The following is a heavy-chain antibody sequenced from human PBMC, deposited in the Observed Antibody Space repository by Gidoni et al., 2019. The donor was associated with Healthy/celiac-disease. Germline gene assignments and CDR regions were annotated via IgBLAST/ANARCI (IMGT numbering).Heavy chain of an antibody. CDR3: ARDLSPNYYGSGSYSG. Sequence: QVQLQESGPGLVKPSQTLSLTCTVSGGSISSGDYYWSWIRQPPGKGLEWIGYIYYSGSTYYNPSLKSRVTISVDASKNQFSLKLSSVTAADTAVYYCARDLSPNYYGSGSYSGWGQGTLVTVSS. J-gene: IGHJ4*02. V-gene: IGHV4-30-4*01. CDR2: IYYSGST. CDR1: GGSISSGDYY. D-gene: IGHD3-10*01.